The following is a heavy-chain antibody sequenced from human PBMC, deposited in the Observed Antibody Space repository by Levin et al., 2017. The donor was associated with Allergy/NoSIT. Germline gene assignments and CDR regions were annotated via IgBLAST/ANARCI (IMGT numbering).Heavy chain of an antibody. V-gene: IGHV4-59*01. J-gene: IGHJ4*02. D-gene: IGHD5-18*01. Sequence: GSLRLSCTVSGGSISSYYWSWIRQPPGKGLEWIGYIYYSGSTNYNPSLKSRVTISVDTSKNQFSLKLSSVTAADTAVYYCARSPTWIQLWLDWGQGTLVTVSS. CDR2: IYYSGST. CDR3: ARSPTWIQLWLD. CDR1: GGSISSYY.